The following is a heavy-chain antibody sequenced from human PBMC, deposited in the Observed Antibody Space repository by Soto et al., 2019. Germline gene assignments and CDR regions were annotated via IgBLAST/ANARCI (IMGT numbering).Heavy chain of an antibody. CDR2: MNPNSGNT. V-gene: IGHV1-8*01. CDR1: GYTFTSYD. Sequence: QVQLVQSGAEVKKPGASVKVSCKASGYTFTSYDINWVRQATGQGLEWMGWMNPNSGNTGYAQKIQGGVTMTRNTSISTGYMELSSLRFDDTAVYYCACGRDLWSFYYYMSVWGKVTTVTV. D-gene: IGHD3-3*01. J-gene: IGHJ6*03. CDR3: ACGRDLWSFYYYMSV.